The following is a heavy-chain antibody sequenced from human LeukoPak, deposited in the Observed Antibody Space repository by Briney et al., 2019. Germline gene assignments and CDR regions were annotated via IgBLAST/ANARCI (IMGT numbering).Heavy chain of an antibody. CDR1: GFTFSNYW. CDR3: VGSHVAAY. D-gene: IGHD3-10*01. CDR2: LNTDGTNT. J-gene: IGHJ4*02. V-gene: IGHV3-74*01. Sequence: GGTLRLSCAASGFTFSNYWMHWVRQVPGKGLVWVSHLNTDGTNTYYADSVKGRFTVSRDNARNTLYLQMNNLRAEDTAVYYCVGSHVAAYWGQGTLVTVSS.